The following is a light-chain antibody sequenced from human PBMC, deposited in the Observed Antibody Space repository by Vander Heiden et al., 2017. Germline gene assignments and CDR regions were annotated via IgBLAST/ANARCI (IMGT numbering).Light chain of an antibody. V-gene: IGKV1-5*01. CDR3: QQYHTDPWT. CDR1: QSISTW. Sequence: DIQMPQSPSTLSASVGDRVTFTCRASQSISTWLAWYQKKPGKAPNLLIYDATSLESGVLSRCSGSGSGTEFTLTISSLQPDDFATEYCQQYHTDPWTCGQGTKVEIK. J-gene: IGKJ1*01. CDR2: DAT.